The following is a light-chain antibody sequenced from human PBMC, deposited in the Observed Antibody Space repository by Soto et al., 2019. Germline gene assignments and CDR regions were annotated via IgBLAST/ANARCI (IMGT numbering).Light chain of an antibody. CDR3: QQYNSYPWT. CDR1: QSISSW. J-gene: IGKJ1*01. V-gene: IGKV1-5*01. CDR2: DAS. Sequence: IQMTQSPSTLSASVGDRVTITCRASQSISSWLAWYQQRPGKAPNLLIYDASSLEGGVPSRFSGSGSGTEFTLTISSLQPDDFSTYYCQQYNSYPWTFGQGTKVDIK.